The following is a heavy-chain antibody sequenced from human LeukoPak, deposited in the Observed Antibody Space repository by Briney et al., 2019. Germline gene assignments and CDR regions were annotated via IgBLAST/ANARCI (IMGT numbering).Heavy chain of an antibody. CDR3: AVQTPASDY. D-gene: IGHD1-14*01. V-gene: IGHV3-30*04. CDR1: GFTFSSYA. CDR2: ISYDGSNK. J-gene: IGHJ4*02. Sequence: GRSLRLSCAASGFTFSSYAMHWVRQAPGKGLEWVTFISYDGSNKYYADSVKGRFTISRDNSKNTLYLQMNSLRAEDTAVYYCAVQTPASDYWGQGTLVTVSS.